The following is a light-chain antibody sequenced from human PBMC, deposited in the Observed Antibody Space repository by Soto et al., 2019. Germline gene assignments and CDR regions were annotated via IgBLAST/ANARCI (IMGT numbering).Light chain of an antibody. CDR2: TNN. Sequence: QSVLTQPPSASGTPGQRVTISCSGRNSNIGSNYVYWYQQVPGTAPKLLIYTNNQRPSGVTGRFSGSKSGTSASLAISGLQSEDEADYYCAAWDDIVNGYVFGTGTKLTVL. CDR1: NSNIGSNY. CDR3: AAWDDIVNGYV. V-gene: IGLV1-44*01. J-gene: IGLJ1*01.